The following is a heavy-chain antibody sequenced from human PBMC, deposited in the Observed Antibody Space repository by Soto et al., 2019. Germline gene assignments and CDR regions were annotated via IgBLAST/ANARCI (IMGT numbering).Heavy chain of an antibody. V-gene: IGHV3-73*01. J-gene: IGHJ4*02. CDR3: AKDTYFRDSSGYYVFDY. Sequence: GGSLRLSCAASGFTFGASALQWVRQASGKGLEWLGRIGSKGETYATTYAASVKGRFTISRDNSKNMVFLHMNSLRPEDTAVYHCAKDTYFRDSSGYYVFDYWAPGTQVTVSS. CDR1: GFTFGASA. CDR2: IGSKGETYAT. D-gene: IGHD3-22*01.